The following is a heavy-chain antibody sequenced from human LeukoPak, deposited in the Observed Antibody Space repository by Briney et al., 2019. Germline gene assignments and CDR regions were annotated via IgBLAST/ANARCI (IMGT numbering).Heavy chain of an antibody. J-gene: IGHJ4*02. CDR3: AREMTRGSKGYFDY. Sequence: GGSLRLSCAASGFIFDDYAMHWVRQAPGKGLEWVSGISWNSGSIGYADSVKGRFTISRDNSKNTLYLQMNSLRAEDTAVYYCAREMTRGSKGYFDYWGQGTLVTVSS. CDR1: GFIFDDYA. CDR2: ISWNSGSI. V-gene: IGHV3-9*01.